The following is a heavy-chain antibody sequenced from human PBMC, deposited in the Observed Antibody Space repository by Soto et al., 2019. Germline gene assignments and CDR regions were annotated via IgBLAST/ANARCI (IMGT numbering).Heavy chain of an antibody. D-gene: IGHD3-22*01. Sequence: PSETLSLTCAVYGGSFSGYYWSWIRQPPGKGLEWIGEINHSGSTNYNPSLKSRVTISVDTSKNQFSLKLSSVTAADTAVYYCARGGVAITMIVVAPSAFDIWGQGTMVTVS. J-gene: IGHJ3*02. CDR3: ARGGVAITMIVVAPSAFDI. CDR1: GGSFSGYY. V-gene: IGHV4-34*01. CDR2: INHSGST.